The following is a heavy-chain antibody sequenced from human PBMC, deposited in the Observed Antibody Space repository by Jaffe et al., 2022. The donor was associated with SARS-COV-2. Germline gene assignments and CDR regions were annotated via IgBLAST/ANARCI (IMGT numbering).Heavy chain of an antibody. CDR1: GFTFSSYA. CDR3: ARGGFGGPDQWLDVSYFDY. D-gene: IGHD6-19*01. Sequence: QVQLVESGGGVVQPGRSLRLSCAASGFTFSSYAMHWVRQAPGKGLEWVAVISYDGSNKYYADSVKGRFTISRDNSKNTLYLQMNSLRAEDTAVYYCARGGFGGPDQWLDVSYFDYWGQGTLVTVSS. CDR2: ISYDGSNK. J-gene: IGHJ4*02. V-gene: IGHV3-30-3*01.